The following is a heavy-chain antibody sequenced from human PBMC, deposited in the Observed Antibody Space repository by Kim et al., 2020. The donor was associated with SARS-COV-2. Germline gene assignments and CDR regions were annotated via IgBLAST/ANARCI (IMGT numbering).Heavy chain of an antibody. CDR2: IIPIFGTA. CDR3: AKNLRITMATNWFDP. CDR1: GGTFSSYA. J-gene: IGHJ5*02. V-gene: IGHV1-69*13. D-gene: IGHD3-10*01. Sequence: SVKVSCKASGGTFSSYAISWVRQAPGQGLEWMGGIIPIFGTANYAQKFQGRVTITADESTSTAYMELSSLRSEDTAVYYCAKNLRITMATNWFDPWGQGTLVTVSS.